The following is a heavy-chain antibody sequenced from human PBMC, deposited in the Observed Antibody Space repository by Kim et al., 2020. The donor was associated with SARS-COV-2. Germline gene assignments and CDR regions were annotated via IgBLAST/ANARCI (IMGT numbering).Heavy chain of an antibody. CDR1: GGTFSSYA. CDR2: IIPILGIA. D-gene: IGHD3-3*01. J-gene: IGHJ6*03. V-gene: IGHV1-69*04. CDR3: AKLFPEWSWYYYYYMDV. Sequence: SVKVSCKASGGTFSSYAISWVRQAPGQGLEWMGRIIPILGIANYAQKFQGRVTITADKSTSTAYMELSSLRSEDTAVYYCAKLFPEWSWYYYYYMDVLG.